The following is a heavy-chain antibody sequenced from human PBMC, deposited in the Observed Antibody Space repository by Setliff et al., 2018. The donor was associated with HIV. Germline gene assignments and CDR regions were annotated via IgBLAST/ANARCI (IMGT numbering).Heavy chain of an antibody. J-gene: IGHJ6*03. D-gene: IGHD5-12*01. Sequence: GGSLRLSCAASGSTFSSYGMHWVRQAPGKGLEWVAVIWHDGSNKYYVDSVKGRFTISKDNSKNTLFLQINSLRPEDTAVYYCARISVASRYNSDMDVWGKGTTVTVSS. CDR3: ARISVASRYNSDMDV. V-gene: IGHV3-30*19. CDR2: IWHDGSNK. CDR1: GSTFSSYG.